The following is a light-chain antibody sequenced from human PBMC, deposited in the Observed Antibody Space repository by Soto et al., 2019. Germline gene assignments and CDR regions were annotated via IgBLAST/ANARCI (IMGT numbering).Light chain of an antibody. V-gene: IGLV1-44*01. CDR2: AND. J-gene: IGLJ3*02. Sequence: QSVLTQPPSTSATPGQRVTISCSGSTSNVGINTVNWYQQVPGTAPRLLIYANDQRPSVVPGRFSGSKSGTSASLAIGGLQSEDEADYFCAAWDDSLSGLLFGGGTKVTVL. CDR3: AAWDDSLSGLL. CDR1: TSNVGINT.